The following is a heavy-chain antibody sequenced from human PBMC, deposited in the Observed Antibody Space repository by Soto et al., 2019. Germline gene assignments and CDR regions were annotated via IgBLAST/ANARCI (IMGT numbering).Heavy chain of an antibody. CDR1: GYSFTSYW. J-gene: IGHJ6*02. D-gene: IGHD1-1*01. CDR3: ARTPLEYYYYYGMDV. V-gene: IGHV5-51*01. Sequence: EVQLVQSGAEVKKPGESLKISCKGSGYSFTSYWIGWLRQMPGKGLEWMGIIYPGDSDTRYSPSFQGQVTISADKSISTAYLQWSSLKASDTAMYYCARTPLEYYYYYGMDVWGQGTTVTVSS. CDR2: IYPGDSDT.